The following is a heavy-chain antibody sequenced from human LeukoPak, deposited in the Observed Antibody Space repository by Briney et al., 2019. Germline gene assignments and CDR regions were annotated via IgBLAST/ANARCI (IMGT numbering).Heavy chain of an antibody. J-gene: IGHJ4*02. D-gene: IGHD5-18*01. CDR3: APYDYVDTAMVLDFDY. CDR2: ISSSSSYI. Sequence: GGSLRLSCAASGFTFSSYSMNWVRQAPGKGLEWVSSISSSSSYIYYADSVKGRFTISRDNAKNSLYLQMNSLRAEDTAVYYCAPYDYVDTAMVLDFDYWGQGTLVTVSS. CDR1: GFTFSSYS. V-gene: IGHV3-21*01.